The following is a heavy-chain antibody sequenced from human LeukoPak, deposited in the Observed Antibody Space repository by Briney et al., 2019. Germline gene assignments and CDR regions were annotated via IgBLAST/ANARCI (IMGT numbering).Heavy chain of an antibody. CDR3: ARQTGSGLFILP. CDR2: IYHSGNT. CDR1: VYSISSGYY. Sequence: SETLSLTCTVSVYSISSGYYWDWIRQPPGKGLEWIGSIYHSGNTFYNASLKSQVSISIDTSKNQFSLRLTSVTAADTAVYYCARQTGSGLFILPGGQGTLVTVSS. D-gene: IGHD3/OR15-3a*01. J-gene: IGHJ4*02. V-gene: IGHV4-38-2*02.